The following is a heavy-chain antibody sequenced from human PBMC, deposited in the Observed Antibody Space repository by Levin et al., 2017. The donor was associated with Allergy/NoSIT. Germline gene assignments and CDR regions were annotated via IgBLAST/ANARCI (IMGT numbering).Heavy chain of an antibody. CDR1: GYTFTSYG. CDR2: ISAYNGNT. V-gene: IGHV1-18*01. J-gene: IGHJ4*02. D-gene: IGHD5-18*01. Sequence: PGGSLRLSCKASGYTFTSYGISWVRQAPGQGLEWMGWISAYNGNTNSAQKMQGRVTMTTDTSTSTAYMELRSLRSDDTAVYFCARGRGYSYAYFDYWGQGTLVTVSS. CDR3: ARGRGYSYAYFDY.